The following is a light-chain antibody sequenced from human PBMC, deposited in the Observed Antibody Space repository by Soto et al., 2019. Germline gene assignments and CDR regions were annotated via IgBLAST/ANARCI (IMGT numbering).Light chain of an antibody. Sequence: IVMTQSPATLSVSPWETATLSCRASQSVSNNVAWYQQKPGQAPRLLILGASTRATGIPARFSGSGSGTDFTLTISRLEPEDFAVFYCQQYGSSPTFGQGTKVDIK. V-gene: IGKV3-15*01. CDR1: QSVSNN. J-gene: IGKJ1*01. CDR2: GAS. CDR3: QQYGSSPT.